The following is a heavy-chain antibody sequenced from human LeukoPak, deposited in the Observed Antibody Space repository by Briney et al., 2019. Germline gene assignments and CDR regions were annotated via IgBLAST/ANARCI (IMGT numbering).Heavy chain of an antibody. Sequence: PGGSLRLSCAASGFTFSSYAMSWVRQAPGKGLEWVSAISGSGGSTYYADSVKGRLTISRDNSKNTLYLQMNSLRAEDTAVYYCAKDISGRLQGWPNDYWGQGTLVTVSS. CDR3: AKDISGRLQGWPNDY. CDR2: ISGSGGST. CDR1: GFTFSSYA. J-gene: IGHJ4*02. V-gene: IGHV3-23*01. D-gene: IGHD1-20*01.